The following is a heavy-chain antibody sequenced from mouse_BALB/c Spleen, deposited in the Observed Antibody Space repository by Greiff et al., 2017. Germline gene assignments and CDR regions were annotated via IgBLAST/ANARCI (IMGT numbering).Heavy chain of an antibody. CDR1: GFSLSRYS. CDR3: AKAYYRYDWEYYYAMDY. Sequence: VKLVESGPGLVAPSQSLSITCTVSGFSLSRYSVHWVRQPPGKGLEWLGMIWGGGSTDYNSALKSRLSISKDNSKSQVFLKMNSLQTDDTAMYYCAKAYYRYDWEYYYAMDYWGQGTSVTVSS. CDR2: IWGGGST. J-gene: IGHJ4*01. V-gene: IGHV2-6-4*01. D-gene: IGHD2-14*01.